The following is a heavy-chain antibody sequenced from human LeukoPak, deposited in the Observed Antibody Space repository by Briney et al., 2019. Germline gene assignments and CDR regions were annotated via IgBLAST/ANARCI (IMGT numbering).Heavy chain of an antibody. D-gene: IGHD2/OR15-2a*01. V-gene: IGHV4-61*02. J-gene: IGHJ4*02. CDR1: GGSISSGSNY. CDR3: TRGDNN. Sequence: PSETLSLTCTVSGGSISSGSNYWSWIRQPAGKGLEWIGRIYTSGNTHYKPSLKSRVTISLDTSKNQFSLKLSSVTAADTAVYYCTRGDNNWGQGTLVTVSP. CDR2: IYTSGNT.